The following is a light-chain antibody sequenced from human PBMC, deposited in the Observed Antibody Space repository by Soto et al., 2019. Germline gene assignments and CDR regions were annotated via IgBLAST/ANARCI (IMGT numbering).Light chain of an antibody. CDR3: QQYTNWPLT. CDR1: QSVYSN. J-gene: IGKJ4*01. Sequence: EIVMTQSPVTLSVSPGEGVTLSCRASQSVYSNLAWYQQKPGQSPRLLIYDASARAPDIPDRFSGSGSGTDFNLPVSRLQSEDFAVYYCQQYTNWPLTFGGGTRVEIK. V-gene: IGKV3-15*01. CDR2: DAS.